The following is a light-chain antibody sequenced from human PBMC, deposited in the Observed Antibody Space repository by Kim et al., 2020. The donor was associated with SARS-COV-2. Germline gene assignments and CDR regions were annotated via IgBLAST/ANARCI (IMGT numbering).Light chain of an antibody. J-gene: IGLJ3*02. Sequence: QSVLPQPPSASGTPGQRVTISCSGSSSNIGSNTVNWYQQLPGTAPKLLIYSNNQRPSGVPDRFSGSKSGTSASLAISGLQSEDVADYYCAAWDDSLNGPVFGGGTQLTVL. CDR3: AAWDDSLNGPV. CDR1: SSNIGSNT. V-gene: IGLV1-44*01. CDR2: SNN.